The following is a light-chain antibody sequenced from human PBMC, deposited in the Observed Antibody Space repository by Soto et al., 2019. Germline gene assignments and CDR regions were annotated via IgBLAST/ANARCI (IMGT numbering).Light chain of an antibody. CDR2: EVS. CDR1: SSDVGGYNY. Sequence: QSVLTQPPSASGSPGQSVTLSCTGTSSDVGGYNYVSWYQQHPGKAPKLMIYEVSKRPSGVPDRFSGSKSGNTASLTVSGLQAEDEADYYCSSYAGSNNFPYVFGTGTKVTVL. J-gene: IGLJ1*01. CDR3: SSYAGSNNFPYV. V-gene: IGLV2-8*01.